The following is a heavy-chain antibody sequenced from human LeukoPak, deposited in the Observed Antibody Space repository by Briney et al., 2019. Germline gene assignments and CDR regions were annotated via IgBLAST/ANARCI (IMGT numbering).Heavy chain of an antibody. J-gene: IGHJ4*02. CDR3: AKDPRGLTGSEYYFDY. V-gene: IGHV3-30*18. D-gene: IGHD3-9*01. CDR1: GFTFSSYG. CDR2: ISYDGGNK. Sequence: GGSLRLSCAASGFTFSSYGMHWVRQAPGKGLEWVAVISYDGGNKYYADSVKGRLTISRDNSKNTLYLQMNSLRAEDTAVYYCAKDPRGLTGSEYYFDYWGQGTLVTVSS.